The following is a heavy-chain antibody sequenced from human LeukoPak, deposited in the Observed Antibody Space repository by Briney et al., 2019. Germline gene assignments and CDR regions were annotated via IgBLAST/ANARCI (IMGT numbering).Heavy chain of an antibody. CDR1: GYTFTSYY. CDR3: ASSRYSYGYYFDY. Sequence: ATVKVSCKASGYTFTSYYMHWVRQAPGQGLEWMGIINPSGGSTSYAQKFQGRVTMTRDTSTSTVYMELSSLRSEDTAVYYCASSRYSYGYYFDYWGQGTLVTVSS. D-gene: IGHD5-18*01. J-gene: IGHJ4*02. V-gene: IGHV1-46*01. CDR2: INPSGGST.